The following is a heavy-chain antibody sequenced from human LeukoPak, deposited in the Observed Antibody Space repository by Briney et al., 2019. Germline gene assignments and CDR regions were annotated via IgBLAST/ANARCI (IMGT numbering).Heavy chain of an antibody. CDR2: ISWNSGSI. J-gene: IGHJ4*02. V-gene: IGHV3-9*01. D-gene: IGHD6-19*01. Sequence: PGRSLRLSCAASGFTFDDYAMHRVRQAPGKGLEWVSGISWNSGSIGYADSVKGRLTISRDNAKNSLYLQMNSLRAEDTALYYCAKDIMRTYSSGHFDYWGQGTLVTVSS. CDR3: AKDIMRTYSSGHFDY. CDR1: GFTFDDYA.